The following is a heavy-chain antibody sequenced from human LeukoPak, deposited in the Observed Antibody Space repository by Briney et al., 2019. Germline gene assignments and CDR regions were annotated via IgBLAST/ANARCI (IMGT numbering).Heavy chain of an antibody. J-gene: IGHJ4*02. CDR3: AREDY. V-gene: IGHV3-30-3*01. Sequence: GGSLRLSCAASGFPFRSYAMHWVRQAPGKGLEWVAVISYDGSNKYYADSVKGRFTISRDNSRNTLYLQMNSLRAEDTAVYYCAREDYWGQGTLVTVSS. CDR1: GFPFRSYA. CDR2: ISYDGSNK.